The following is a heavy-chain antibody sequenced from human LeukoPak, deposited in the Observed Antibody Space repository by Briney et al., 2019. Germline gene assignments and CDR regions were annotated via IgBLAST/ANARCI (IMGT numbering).Heavy chain of an antibody. D-gene: IGHD6-13*01. V-gene: IGHV3-23*01. Sequence: PGGSLRLSCAASGFTFSSYAMSWVRQAPGKGLEWVSTISNNGGSTYYADSVKGRFTISRDNSKNTLFLQMNSPRAEDPAVYFCASRPGSRRDSYIAFDYWGQGTLVTVSS. J-gene: IGHJ4*02. CDR2: ISNNGGST. CDR1: GFTFSSYA. CDR3: ASRPGSRRDSYIAFDY.